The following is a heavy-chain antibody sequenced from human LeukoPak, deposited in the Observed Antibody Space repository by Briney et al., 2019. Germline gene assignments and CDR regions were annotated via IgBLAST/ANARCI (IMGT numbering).Heavy chain of an antibody. CDR1: GFTFSTYW. Sequence: GGSLRLSCAASGFTFSTYWMNWVRQAPGKGLEWVSYISSSSSTIYYADSVKGRFTISRDNAKNSLYLQMNSLRAEDTAVYYCASIIASPFDYWGQGTLVTVSS. J-gene: IGHJ4*02. D-gene: IGHD5/OR15-5a*01. CDR2: ISSSSSTI. V-gene: IGHV3-48*01. CDR3: ASIIASPFDY.